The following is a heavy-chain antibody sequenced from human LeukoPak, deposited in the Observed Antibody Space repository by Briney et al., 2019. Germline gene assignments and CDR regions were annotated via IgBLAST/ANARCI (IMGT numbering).Heavy chain of an antibody. J-gene: IGHJ5*02. CDR1: GYTFTSYY. CDR2: INPSGGST. V-gene: IGHV1-46*01. Sequence: GASVKVSCKASGYTFTSYYTHWVRQAPGQGLEWMGIINPSGGSTSYAQKFQGRVTMTRDTSTSTVYMELSSLRSEDTAVYYCAREYCSGGSCSNWFDPWGQGTLVTVSS. CDR3: AREYCSGGSCSNWFDP. D-gene: IGHD2-15*01.